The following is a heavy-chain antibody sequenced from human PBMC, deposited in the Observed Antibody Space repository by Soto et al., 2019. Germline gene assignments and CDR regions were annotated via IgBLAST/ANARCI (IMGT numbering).Heavy chain of an antibody. D-gene: IGHD3-16*01. CDR2: ISYDGRNK. CDR3: AKGWGGYFDH. Sequence: GGSLRLSCAASGFTGNTFGMHWVRQAPGKWLEWVAFISYDGRNKFYVDSVDGRFTVSRDSSENTLSLQMSSRRAEDTAVYFCAKGWGGYFDHWGQGSLVTVSS. J-gene: IGHJ4*01. V-gene: IGHV3-30*02. CDR1: GFTGNTFG.